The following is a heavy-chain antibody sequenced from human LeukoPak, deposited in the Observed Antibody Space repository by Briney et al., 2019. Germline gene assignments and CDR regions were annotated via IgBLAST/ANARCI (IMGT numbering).Heavy chain of an antibody. D-gene: IGHD3-16*01. V-gene: IGHV3-30*02. CDR3: AKDGGNWALDY. J-gene: IGHJ4*02. CDR1: GFTFKKFV. CDR2: IRSDGNEK. Sequence: GGSLRLSCAASGFTFKKFVMHWVRQAPGKGLEWLTFIRSDGNEKYYADSVKGRFTISRDNSKNSLYLQINGLSAEDTAVYYCAKDGGNWALDYWGQGTLVTVSS.